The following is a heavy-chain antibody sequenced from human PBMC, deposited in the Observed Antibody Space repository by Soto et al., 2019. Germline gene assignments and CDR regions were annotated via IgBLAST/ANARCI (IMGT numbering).Heavy chain of an antibody. D-gene: IGHD3-10*01. CDR1: GXTLTTYT. CDR3: VRERGLSSFYGMDV. J-gene: IGHJ6*02. Sequence: RRLSFEASGXTLTTYTMNWVRQASGKGLEWVSSITSSSGHIYYADSVKGRFTISRDNARNSLYLQMNSLRAEDTAVYYCVRERGLSSFYGMDVWGQGTTVTVSS. CDR2: ITSSSGHI. V-gene: IGHV3-21*01.